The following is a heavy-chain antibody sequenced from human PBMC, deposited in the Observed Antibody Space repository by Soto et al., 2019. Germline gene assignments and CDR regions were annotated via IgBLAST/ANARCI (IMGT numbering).Heavy chain of an antibody. CDR3: AREVQVHTPAFVY. V-gene: IGHV1-69*19. Sequence: QVQLVQSGAEMKKPGSSVKVSCQSSGGTFNTYAMNWVRQAPGQGPERMGDISPMFGAANYPPKVQGRVTMTADESTGTSYMQLSSLTSGDTALYFCAREVQVHTPAFVYWGQGTLVTVSS. D-gene: IGHD3-10*01. CDR1: GGTFNTYA. J-gene: IGHJ4*02. CDR2: ISPMFGAA.